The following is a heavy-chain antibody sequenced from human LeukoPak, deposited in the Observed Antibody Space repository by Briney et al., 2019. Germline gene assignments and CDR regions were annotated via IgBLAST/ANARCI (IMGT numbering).Heavy chain of an antibody. Sequence: GASVKVSCKASNYTFSNYPISWVRQAPGQRLEWLGWISAYSGHTNYTQKVQGRVTMTTDRSTSTAYMELASLRSDDTAIYYCTRGSSSQYFQHWGQGTLVTVSS. CDR2: ISAYSGHT. V-gene: IGHV1-18*01. CDR3: TRGSSSQYFQH. D-gene: IGHD6-6*01. CDR1: NYTFSNYP. J-gene: IGHJ1*01.